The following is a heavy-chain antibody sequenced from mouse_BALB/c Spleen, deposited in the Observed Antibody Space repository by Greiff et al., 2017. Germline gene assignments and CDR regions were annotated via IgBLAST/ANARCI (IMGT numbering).Heavy chain of an antibody. Sequence: EVKLVESGGGLVQPGGSRKLSCAASGFTFSSFGMHWVRQAPEKGLEWVAYISSGSSTIYYADTVKGRFTISRDNPKNTLFLQMTSLRSEDTAMYYCARGGTTHAMDYWGQGTSVTVSS. V-gene: IGHV5-17*02. D-gene: IGHD1-1*01. CDR2: ISSGSSTI. CDR1: GFTFSSFG. CDR3: ARGGTTHAMDY. J-gene: IGHJ4*01.